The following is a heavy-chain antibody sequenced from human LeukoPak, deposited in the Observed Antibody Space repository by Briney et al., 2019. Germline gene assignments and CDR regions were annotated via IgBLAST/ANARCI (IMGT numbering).Heavy chain of an antibody. Sequence: GASVKVSCKASGYSFTGYYMHWVRQAPGQGLEWMGWINPNSGGTNYAQKFQGRVTMTRDTSISTAYMELSRLRSDDTAVYYCARGITIFGVVPGYWGQGTLVTVSS. CDR1: GYSFTGYY. CDR3: ARGITIFGVVPGY. D-gene: IGHD3-3*01. J-gene: IGHJ4*02. CDR2: INPNSGGT. V-gene: IGHV1-2*02.